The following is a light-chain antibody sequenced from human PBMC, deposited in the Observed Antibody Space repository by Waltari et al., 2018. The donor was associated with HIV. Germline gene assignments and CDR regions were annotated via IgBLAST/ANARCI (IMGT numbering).Light chain of an antibody. V-gene: IGLV3-19*01. CDR2: GAN. J-gene: IGLJ1*01. CDR1: SLRSFF. Sequence: SSELTQDPVLSVALGQPINITCQGDSLRSFFSNWYQQRPGQAHVLVVYGANRRPSGIPDRFSASNSGNTSSLIISDSQAVDEADYYCHSRDTNSDHYVFGGGTRVIV. CDR3: HSRDTNSDHYV.